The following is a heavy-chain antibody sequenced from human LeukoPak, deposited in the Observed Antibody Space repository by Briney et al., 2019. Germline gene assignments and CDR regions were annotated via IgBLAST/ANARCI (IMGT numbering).Heavy chain of an antibody. V-gene: IGHV4-30-4*01. CDR1: GDSISSGDYY. CDR3: ALYGSGSYNFDY. Sequence: SETLSLTCTVSGDSISSGDYYWSWIRQPPEKGLEWIGYIYYSGNTYYNPSLKSRITISVDMSKNQFSLQLSSVTAADTAIYYCALYGSGSYNFDYWGQGTLVTVSS. D-gene: IGHD3-10*01. CDR2: IYYSGNT. J-gene: IGHJ4*02.